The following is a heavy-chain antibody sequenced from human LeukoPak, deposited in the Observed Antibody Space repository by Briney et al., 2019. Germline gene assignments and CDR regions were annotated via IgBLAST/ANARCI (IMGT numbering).Heavy chain of an antibody. CDR2: IYYSGST. J-gene: IGHJ5*02. D-gene: IGHD3-22*01. CDR3: ARHVKPPNFYDRRGYLIYNWFDP. Sequence: SETLSLTCTVSGGSVGSGTYYWSRIPQPPGKGLEWFGNIYYSGSTNHNPSLKSRVTISVDTSKNHFSLKLSSVTAADTAVYYCARHVKPPNFYDRRGYLIYNWFDPGGQGTLVTVSS. V-gene: IGHV4-61*03. CDR1: GGSVGSGTYY.